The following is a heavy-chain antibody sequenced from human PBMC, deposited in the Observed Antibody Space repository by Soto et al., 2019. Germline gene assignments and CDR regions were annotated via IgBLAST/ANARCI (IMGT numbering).Heavy chain of an antibody. Sequence: EVQLLESGGGLVQPGGSLRLSCAASGFTFSSYAMSWVRQAPGKGLEWVSAISGSGGSTYYAESVKGRFTISRDNSKNTLYLQMNSLRAEDTAVYYCAKSGYCSGGSCYSIAHSYYMDVWGKGTTVTVSS. CDR2: ISGSGGST. CDR1: GFTFSSYA. J-gene: IGHJ6*03. CDR3: AKSGYCSGGSCYSIAHSYYMDV. D-gene: IGHD2-15*01. V-gene: IGHV3-23*01.